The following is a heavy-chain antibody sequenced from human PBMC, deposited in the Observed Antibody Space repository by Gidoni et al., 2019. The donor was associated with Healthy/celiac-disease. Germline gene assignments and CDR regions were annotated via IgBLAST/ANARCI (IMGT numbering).Heavy chain of an antibody. CDR2: IWYDGSNK. CDR1: GVTFSSYG. V-gene: IGHV3-33*01. J-gene: IGHJ4*02. D-gene: IGHD6-13*01. Sequence: QVQLVESGGGVVQPGRSLRLSCAASGVTFSSYGMHWVRQAQGKGLEWVSVIWYDGSNKYYADSVKGRFTISRDNSKNTLYLQMNSLRAEDTAVYYCARDSDKGSSWYRGVSYFDYWGQGTLVTVSS. CDR3: ARDSDKGSSWYRGVSYFDY.